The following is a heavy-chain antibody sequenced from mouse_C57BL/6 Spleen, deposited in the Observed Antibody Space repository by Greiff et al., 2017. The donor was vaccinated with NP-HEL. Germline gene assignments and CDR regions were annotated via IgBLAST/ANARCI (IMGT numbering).Heavy chain of an antibody. V-gene: IGHV1-26*01. J-gene: IGHJ2*01. CDR3: ARRGGLATVSYIDY. CDR1: GYTFTDYY. CDR2: INPNNGGT. Sequence: EVQLQQSGPELVKPGASVKISCKASGYTFTDYYMNWVKQSHGKSLEWIGDINPNNGGTSYNQKFKGKATLTVDKSSSTAYMELRSLTSEDSAVYYCARRGGLATVSYIDYWGQGTTLTVSS. D-gene: IGHD1-1*01.